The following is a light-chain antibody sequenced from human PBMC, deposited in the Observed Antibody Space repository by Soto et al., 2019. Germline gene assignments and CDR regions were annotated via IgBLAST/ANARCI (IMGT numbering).Light chain of an antibody. CDR3: QQSFTTPVYS. CDR2: AAS. J-gene: IGKJ2*01. V-gene: IGKV1-39*01. CDR1: QNIIFY. Sequence: DIQMTQSPSSLSSSLGDRVTITCRASQNIIFYLNWYQQKIGKAPKLLIYAASNVQSGVPSRFSGIGSGTDFTLTISNLQPEDFLAYFCQQSFTTPVYSFGQGTKVDIK.